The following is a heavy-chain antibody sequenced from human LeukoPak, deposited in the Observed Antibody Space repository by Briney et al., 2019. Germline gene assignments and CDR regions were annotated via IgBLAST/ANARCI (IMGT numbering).Heavy chain of an antibody. D-gene: IGHD1-1*01. CDR1: EFTFSSYA. CDR2: ISGSGGST. CDR3: AKDNNWNDWDY. V-gene: IGHV3-23*01. J-gene: IGHJ4*02. Sequence: GGSLRLSCAASEFTFSSYAMSWVRQAPGKGLEWVSAISGSGGSTYYADSVKGRFTISRDNSGNMLYLQMNSLRAEDTAFYYCAKDNNWNDWDYWGQGTLVTVSS.